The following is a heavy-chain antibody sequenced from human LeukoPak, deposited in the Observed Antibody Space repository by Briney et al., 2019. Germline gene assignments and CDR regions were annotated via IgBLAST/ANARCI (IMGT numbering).Heavy chain of an antibody. J-gene: IGHJ4*02. D-gene: IGHD1-1*01. Sequence: GGSLRLSCAASGFTFSSYAMSWVRQAPGKGLEWVSAISGSGGSTYYADSVKGRFTVSRDNSKSTLYLQMNSLRAEDTAVYYCAKTELERSPRTDFDYWGQGTLVTVSS. CDR1: GFTFSSYA. V-gene: IGHV3-23*01. CDR2: ISGSGGST. CDR3: AKTELERSPRTDFDY.